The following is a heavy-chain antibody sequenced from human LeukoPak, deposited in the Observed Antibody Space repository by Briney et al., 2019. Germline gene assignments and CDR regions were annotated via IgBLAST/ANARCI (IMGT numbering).Heavy chain of an antibody. D-gene: IGHD6-19*01. CDR2: ISVYNGDT. Sequence: ASVKVSCKASGYTFSNYGVAWVRQAPGQGLEWMGWISVYNGDTKYAQKFQGRVTMTTDTSASIAYMELRTLRSDDTAVYYCARDAEFLRSSGWYGSYWFDSWGQGTLVTVSS. CDR1: GYTFSNYG. V-gene: IGHV1-18*01. J-gene: IGHJ5*01. CDR3: ARDAEFLRSSGWYGSYWFDS.